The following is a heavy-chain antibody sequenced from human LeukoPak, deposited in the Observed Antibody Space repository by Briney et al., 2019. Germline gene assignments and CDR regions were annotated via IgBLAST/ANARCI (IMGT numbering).Heavy chain of an antibody. Sequence: SETLSLTCTVSGGSISSYYWSWIRQPPGKGLEWIGYIYYSGSTNYNPSLKSLVTISVDTSKNKFSLKLSSLTPADTAVYYCARERPHYDFWRGYFDYWGQGTLVTVSS. CDR1: GGSISSYY. CDR2: IYYSGST. CDR3: ARERPHYDFWRGYFDY. V-gene: IGHV4-59*12. D-gene: IGHD3-3*01. J-gene: IGHJ4*02.